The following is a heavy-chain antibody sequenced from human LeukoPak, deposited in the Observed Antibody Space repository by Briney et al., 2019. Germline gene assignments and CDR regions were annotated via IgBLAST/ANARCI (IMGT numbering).Heavy chain of an antibody. J-gene: IGHJ3*02. D-gene: IGHD2-2*01. V-gene: IGHV4-38-2*02. CDR1: GYSISSGYY. CDR3: ARVVVGVGAFDI. CDR2: IYHSGST. Sequence: SETLSLTCTVSGYSISSGYYWGWIRQPPGKGLEWIGSIYHSGSTYYTPSLKSRVTISVDTSKNQFSLKLSSVTAADTAVYYCARVVVGVGAFDIWGQGTMVTVSS.